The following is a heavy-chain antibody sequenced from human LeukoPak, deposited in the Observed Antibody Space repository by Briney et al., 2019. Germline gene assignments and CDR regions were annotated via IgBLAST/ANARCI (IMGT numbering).Heavy chain of an antibody. Sequence: PSETLSLTCTVSGGSISSYYWSWIRQPAGKGLEWIGRIYTSGSTNYNPSLKSRVTMSVDTSKNQFSLKLSSVTAADTAVYYCARLRSSWPNYYYYYYMDVWGKGTTVTVSS. D-gene: IGHD6-13*01. CDR1: GGSISSYY. CDR2: IYTSGST. V-gene: IGHV4-4*07. CDR3: ARLRSSWPNYYYYYYMDV. J-gene: IGHJ6*03.